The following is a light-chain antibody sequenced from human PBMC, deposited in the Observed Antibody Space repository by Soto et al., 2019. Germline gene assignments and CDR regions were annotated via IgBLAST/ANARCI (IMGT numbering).Light chain of an antibody. Sequence: QSALTQPASVSGSPGQSITISCTGTSSDVGSRNLVSWYQQYPGKAPKVIIFEASKRPSGVSNCFYGSKSGNTASLTISGLQSEDEADYYCCSNAAGSTYVFGSGTKLTVL. CDR2: EAS. V-gene: IGLV2-23*01. CDR3: CSNAAGSTYV. J-gene: IGLJ1*01. CDR1: SSDVGSRNL.